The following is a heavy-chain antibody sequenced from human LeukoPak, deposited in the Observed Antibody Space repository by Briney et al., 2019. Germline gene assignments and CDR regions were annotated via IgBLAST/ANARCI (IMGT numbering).Heavy chain of an antibody. CDR1: GYTVTSYG. CDR2: ISAYNGNT. V-gene: IGHV1-18*01. Sequence: GASVKVSCKASGYTVTSYGISWVRQAPGQGLEWMGWISAYNGNTNYAQKLQGRVTMTTDTSTSTAYMELRSLRSDDTAVYYCARPNQLLWFGELNYYFDYWGQGTLVTVSS. J-gene: IGHJ4*02. CDR3: ARPNQLLWFGELNYYFDY. D-gene: IGHD3-10*01.